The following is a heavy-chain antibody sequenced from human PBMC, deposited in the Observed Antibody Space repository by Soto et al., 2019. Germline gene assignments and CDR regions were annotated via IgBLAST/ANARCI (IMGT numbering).Heavy chain of an antibody. J-gene: IGHJ6*02. Sequence: PGGSLRLSCAASGFTFSSYGMHWVRQAPGKGLEWVAVISYDGSNKYYADSVKGRFTISRDNSKNTLYLQMNSLRAEDTAVYYCAKDEYYDFWSGYYKGYYYYGMDVWGQGTTVTVS. CDR1: GFTFSSYG. D-gene: IGHD3-3*01. CDR2: ISYDGSNK. V-gene: IGHV3-30*18. CDR3: AKDEYYDFWSGYYKGYYYYGMDV.